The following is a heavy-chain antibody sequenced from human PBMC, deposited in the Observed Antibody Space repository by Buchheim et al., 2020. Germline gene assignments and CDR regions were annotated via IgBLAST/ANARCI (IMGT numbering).Heavy chain of an antibody. Sequence: EVQLVDSGGGLVQPGESLRLSCAASGFSFSGYAMSWVRQAPGKGLEWVSSISGSGATTFNADSVKGRFTISRDNSKNMLYLQMNSLRAEDTALYFCAKGSRGYTNYYFDYWGQGTL. D-gene: IGHD4-11*01. CDR1: GFSFSGYA. V-gene: IGHV3-23*04. J-gene: IGHJ4*02. CDR3: AKGSRGYTNYYFDY. CDR2: ISGSGATT.